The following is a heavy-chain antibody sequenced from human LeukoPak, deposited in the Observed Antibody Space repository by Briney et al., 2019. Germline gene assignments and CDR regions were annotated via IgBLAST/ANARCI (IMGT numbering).Heavy chain of an antibody. V-gene: IGHV3-23*01. CDR2: ISGTGYNT. CDR3: AKHVSGSLFYFDY. Sequence: PGGSLRLSCAASGFTFRNCAMSWVRQAPGKGLEWVSGISGTGYNTYYADSVKGRFTISRDNSKNTLYLQTNSLGAEDTAVYYCAKHVSGSLFYFDYWGQRTLVTVSS. J-gene: IGHJ4*02. CDR1: GFTFRNCA. D-gene: IGHD3-10*01.